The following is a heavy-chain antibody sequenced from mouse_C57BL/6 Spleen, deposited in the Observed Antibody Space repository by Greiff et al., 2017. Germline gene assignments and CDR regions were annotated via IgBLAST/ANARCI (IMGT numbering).Heavy chain of an antibody. CDR2: ISSGSSTI. J-gene: IGHJ1*03. CDR3: ATYGSSFWYFDV. Sequence: EVKLVESGGGLVKPGGSLKLSCAASGFTFRDYGMHWVRQAPEKGLEWVAYISSGSSTIYYTDKVKGRFTISRDNAKNTLFLQMTSLRSEDTAMYYCATYGSSFWYFDVWGTGTTVTVSS. V-gene: IGHV5-17*01. CDR1: GFTFRDYG. D-gene: IGHD1-1*01.